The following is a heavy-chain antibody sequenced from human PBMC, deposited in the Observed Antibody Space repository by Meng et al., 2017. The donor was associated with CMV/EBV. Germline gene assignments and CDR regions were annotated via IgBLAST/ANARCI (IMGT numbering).Heavy chain of an antibody. CDR2: IIPILGIA. Sequence: SVKVSCKASRGTFSSYAISWVRQAPGQGLEWMGGIIPILGIANYAQKFQGRVTITADKSTSTAYMELSSLRSEDTAVYYCARQRVTIFGVVTLYYGMDVWGQGTTVTVSS. V-gene: IGHV1-69*10. CDR1: RGTFSSYA. J-gene: IGHJ6*02. CDR3: ARQRVTIFGVVTLYYGMDV. D-gene: IGHD3-3*01.